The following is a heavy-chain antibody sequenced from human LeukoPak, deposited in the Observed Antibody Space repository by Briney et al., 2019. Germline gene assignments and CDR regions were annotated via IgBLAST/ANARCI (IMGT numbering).Heavy chain of an antibody. CDR3: AKPPYVELWELLDFDY. D-gene: IGHD1-26*01. J-gene: IGHJ4*02. V-gene: IGHV3-23*01. CDR1: GFTFSSYA. CDR2: ISGSGGST. Sequence: GGSLRLSCAASGFTFSSYAMSWVRQAPGKGLEWVSAISGSGGSTYYADSVKGRFTISRDNSKNTLYLQMNSLRAEDTAVYYCAKPPYVELWELLDFDYWGQGTLVTVSS.